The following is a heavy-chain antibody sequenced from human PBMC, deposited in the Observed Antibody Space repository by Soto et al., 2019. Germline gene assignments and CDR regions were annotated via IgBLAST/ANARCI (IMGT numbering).Heavy chain of an antibody. J-gene: IGHJ6*02. Sequence: GGSLRLSCAASGFTFSSYAMHWVRQAPGKGLEWVAVISYDGSNKYYADSVKGRFTISRDNSKNTLYLQMNSLRAEDTAVYYCARAGLRSDYFSGLEFWGQGTSVTV. CDR2: ISYDGSNK. D-gene: IGHD1-26*01. V-gene: IGHV3-30-3*01. CDR3: ARAGLRSDYFSGLEF. CDR1: GFTFSSYA.